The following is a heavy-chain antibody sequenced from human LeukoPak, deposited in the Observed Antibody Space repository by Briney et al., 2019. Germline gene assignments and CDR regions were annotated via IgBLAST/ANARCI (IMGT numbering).Heavy chain of an antibody. CDR2: IYHSGST. Sequence: SETLSLTCAVSGGSISSSNWWSWVRQPPGKGLEWIGEIYHSGSTSYNPSLKSRVTISVDKSKNQFSLKLSSVTAADTAVYYCARATSMIVVVISNNWFDPWGQGTLVTVSS. CDR3: ARATSMIVVVISNNWFDP. D-gene: IGHD3-22*01. V-gene: IGHV4-4*02. J-gene: IGHJ5*02. CDR1: GGSISSSNW.